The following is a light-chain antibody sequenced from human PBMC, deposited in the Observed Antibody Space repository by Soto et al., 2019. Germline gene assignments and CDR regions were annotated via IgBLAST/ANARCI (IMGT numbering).Light chain of an antibody. V-gene: IGLV2-14*01. CDR3: CSFALRSTVI. Sequence: QSALAQPASVSGSPGQSITISCTGTSSDVGAYNYVSWYQQYPGKAPKLMIYEGGKRPSGVSNRFSGSKSGNTASLTISGLQAEDEADYYCCSFALRSTVIFGGGTKLTVL. J-gene: IGLJ2*01. CDR2: EGG. CDR1: SSDVGAYNY.